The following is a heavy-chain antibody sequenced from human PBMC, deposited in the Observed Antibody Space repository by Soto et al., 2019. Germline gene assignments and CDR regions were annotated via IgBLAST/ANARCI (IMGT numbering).Heavy chain of an antibody. CDR1: GYTFTNYG. V-gene: IGHV1-18*01. D-gene: IGHD2-8*01. CDR3: ARDGAPLMVNAALDS. Sequence: GASVKVSCKASGYTFTNYGISWVRQAPGQGLEWMGWISGFNGNTNYAQKVQGRLTVTTDTSTSTAYMELRSLRSDDTAIYYCARDGAPLMVNAALDSWGPGTLVTVYS. CDR2: ISGFNGNT. J-gene: IGHJ4*02.